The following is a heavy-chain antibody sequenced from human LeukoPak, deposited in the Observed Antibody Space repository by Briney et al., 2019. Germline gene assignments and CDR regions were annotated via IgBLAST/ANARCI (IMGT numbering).Heavy chain of an antibody. Sequence: GASVKVSCKASGYTFTGYYMHWVRQAPGQGLEWMGWINPNSGGTNYAQKFQGRVTMTRDTSISTAYMELSRPRSDDTAVYYCARDPTGGVKFTGGGWGQGTLVTVSS. D-gene: IGHD3-16*01. J-gene: IGHJ4*02. V-gene: IGHV1-2*02. CDR3: ARDPTGGVKFTGGG. CDR1: GYTFTGYY. CDR2: INPNSGGT.